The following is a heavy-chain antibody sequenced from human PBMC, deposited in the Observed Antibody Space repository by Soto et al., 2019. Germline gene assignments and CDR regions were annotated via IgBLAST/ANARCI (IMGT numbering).Heavy chain of an antibody. V-gene: IGHV2-5*02. CDR2: IYWDADK. CDR1: GFSVSSNGVG. J-gene: IGHJ3*01. D-gene: IGHD1-26*01. Sequence: QITLKATGPTLVRPTQTLTLTCSFSGFSVSSNGVGVGWISQPPGKDMKGLTLIYWDADKRYSPSLKSRPTITKDTSKTQVVLILTSIDPVDTATYYCAHWGATLVPGGGGPTFDVWGQGTPVIVSS. CDR3: AHWGATLVPGGGGPTFDV.